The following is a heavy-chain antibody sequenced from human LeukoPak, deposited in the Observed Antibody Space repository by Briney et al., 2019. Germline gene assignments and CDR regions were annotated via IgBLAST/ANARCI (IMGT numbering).Heavy chain of an antibody. Sequence: GGSLRLSRAASGFTFSSYAMSWVRQAPGKGLEWVSAISGSGGSTYYADSVKGRFTISRDNSKNTLYLQMNSLRAEDTAVYYCAKVMGQLVIYYYYMDVWGKGTTVTVSS. V-gene: IGHV3-23*01. CDR2: ISGSGGST. CDR3: AKVMGQLVIYYYYMDV. CDR1: GFTFSSYA. J-gene: IGHJ6*03. D-gene: IGHD6-6*01.